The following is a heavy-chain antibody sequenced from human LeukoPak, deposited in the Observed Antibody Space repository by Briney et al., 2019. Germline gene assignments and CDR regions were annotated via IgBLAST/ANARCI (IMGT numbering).Heavy chain of an antibody. J-gene: IGHJ4*02. CDR2: ISGSGGST. D-gene: IGHD1-20*01. CDR3: AKDPRTRITGTFDY. V-gene: IGHV3-23*01. Sequence: GGSLRLSCAASGFTFSSYWMSWVRQAPGKGLEWVSAISGSGGSTYYADSVKGRFTISRDNSKNTLYLQMNSLRAEDTAVYYCAKDPRTRITGTFDYWGQGTLVTVSA. CDR1: GFTFSSYW.